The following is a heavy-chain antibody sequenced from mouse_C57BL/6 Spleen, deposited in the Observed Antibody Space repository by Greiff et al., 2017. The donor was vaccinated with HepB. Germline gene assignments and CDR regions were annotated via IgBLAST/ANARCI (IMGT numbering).Heavy chain of an antibody. Sequence: VQLQQSGAELVRPGTSVKVSCKASGYAFTNYLIEWVKQRPGQGLEWIGVINPGSGGTNYNEKFKGKATLTADKSSSTAYMQLSSLTSEDSAVYFCAAGETAQAPFAYWGQGTLVTVSA. CDR2: INPGSGGT. V-gene: IGHV1-54*01. CDR1: GYAFTNYL. J-gene: IGHJ3*01. CDR3: AAGETAQAPFAY. D-gene: IGHD3-2*02.